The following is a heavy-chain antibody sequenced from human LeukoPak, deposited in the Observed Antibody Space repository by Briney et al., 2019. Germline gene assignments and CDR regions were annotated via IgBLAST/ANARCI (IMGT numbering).Heavy chain of an antibody. Sequence: GGSLRLSCAASGFTFSSYEMNWVRQAPGKGLEWVSYISSSGSTIYYADSVKGRFTISRDNAKNSLYLQMNSLRAEDTAVYYCAKRRWSGVVVIESYFDYWGQGTLVTVSS. CDR2: ISSSGSTI. CDR3: AKRRWSGVVVIESYFDY. D-gene: IGHD3-22*01. V-gene: IGHV3-48*03. CDR1: GFTFSSYE. J-gene: IGHJ4*02.